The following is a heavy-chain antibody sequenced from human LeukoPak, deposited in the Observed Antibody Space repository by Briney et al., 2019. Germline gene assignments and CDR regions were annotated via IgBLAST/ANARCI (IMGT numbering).Heavy chain of an antibody. CDR3: ARDPPLLYVSDGEYYFYYGMDV. CDR1: GYTFPSYA. CDR2: ISTYTGNT. Sequence: ASVKVSCKASGYTFPSYALNWVRQAPGQGLEWMGWISTYTGNTKYPQKFQGRVTLTTDTSTNTAYMELRGLRSDDTAVYYCARDPPLLYVSDGEYYFYYGMDVWGQGTTVTVSS. V-gene: IGHV1-18*01. J-gene: IGHJ6*02. D-gene: IGHD2-15*01.